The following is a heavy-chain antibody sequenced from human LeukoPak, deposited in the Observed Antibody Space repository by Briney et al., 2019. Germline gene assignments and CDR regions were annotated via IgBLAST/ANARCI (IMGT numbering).Heavy chain of an antibody. J-gene: IGHJ4*02. V-gene: IGHV3-66*01. D-gene: IGHD6-13*01. CDR1: VFTVGTNY. CDR3: SWYLDY. CDR2: IYSDSST. Sequence: GGSLRLSCAASVFTVGTNYMTWVRQAPGKGLGWVSSIYSDSSTYYADSVKGRFTISRDNSKNTLYLQMNSLRAEDTAVYCRSWYLDYWGQGTLVTVSS.